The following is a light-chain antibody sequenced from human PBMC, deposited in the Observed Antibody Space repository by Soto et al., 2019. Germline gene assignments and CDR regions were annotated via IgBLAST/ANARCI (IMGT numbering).Light chain of an antibody. CDR1: RSICSW. CDR2: GVS. CDR3: QYYNTFSGT. V-gene: IGKV1-5*01. J-gene: IGKJ1*01. Sequence: TQSPATLSSFPGDRVTITCRASRSICSWWAWYQHKPGKANKLLVYGVSSLETGVTSRCSGSGSGTECTLTISSLQHDDFATYYCQYYNTFSGTFGQGT.